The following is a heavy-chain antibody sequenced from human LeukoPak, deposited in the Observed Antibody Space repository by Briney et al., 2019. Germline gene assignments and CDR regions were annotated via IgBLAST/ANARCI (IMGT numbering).Heavy chain of an antibody. J-gene: IGHJ4*02. CDR1: GGSFSAYY. CDR2: INHSGNT. CDR3: ARHDILTGYYFGY. Sequence: SETLSLTCAVYGGSFSAYYWSWIRQPPGKGLERIGEINHSGNTNYNPSLKSRVTISVDTSKNQFSLTLSSVTAADTAVYYCARHDILTGYYFGYWGQGTLVTVSS. D-gene: IGHD3-9*01. V-gene: IGHV4-34*01.